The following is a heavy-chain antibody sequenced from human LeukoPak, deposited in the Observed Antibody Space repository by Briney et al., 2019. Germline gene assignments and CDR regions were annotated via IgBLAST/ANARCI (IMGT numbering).Heavy chain of an antibody. CDR3: ARVCPDADSSGYYYFSDYFDY. V-gene: IGHV4-34*01. D-gene: IGHD3-22*01. Sequence: SETLSLTCAVYGGSFSGYYWSWIRQPPGKGLEWIGEINHSGSTNYNPSLKSRVTISVDTSKNQFSLKLSSVTAADTAVYYCARVCPDADSSGYYYFSDYFDYWGQGILVTVSS. CDR1: GGSFSGYY. J-gene: IGHJ4*02. CDR2: INHSGST.